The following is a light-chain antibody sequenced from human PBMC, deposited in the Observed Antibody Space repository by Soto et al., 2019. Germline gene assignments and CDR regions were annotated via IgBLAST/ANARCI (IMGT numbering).Light chain of an antibody. Sequence: EIVLTQSPATLSLSPGERAALSCRASQSVGSHLAWYQQKPGQPPRLLIYDASNRATGIPARFSGSGSGTDFTLTISSLEPEDFAVYYCQHRTKWPPVTFGQGTRPEIK. V-gene: IGKV3-11*01. CDR2: DAS. CDR1: QSVGSH. CDR3: QHRTKWPPVT. J-gene: IGKJ5*01.